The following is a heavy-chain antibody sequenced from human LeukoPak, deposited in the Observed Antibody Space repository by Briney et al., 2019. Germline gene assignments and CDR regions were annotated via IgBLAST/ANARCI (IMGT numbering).Heavy chain of an antibody. CDR1: GFTFSSYG. Sequence: GGSPRLSCAAPGFTFSSYGMHWVRPAPGKGLEWVAVIWYDVSNKYYADSVKGRFTLSRDNSKNTLYLQMNSLRAEDTAVYYCARGEYYDSSGCDYWGQGTLVTVSS. CDR2: IWYDVSNK. V-gene: IGHV3-33*01. J-gene: IGHJ4*02. CDR3: ARGEYYDSSGCDY. D-gene: IGHD3-22*01.